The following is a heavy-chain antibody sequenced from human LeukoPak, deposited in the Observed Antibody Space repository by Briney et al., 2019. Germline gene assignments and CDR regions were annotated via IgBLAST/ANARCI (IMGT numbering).Heavy chain of an antibody. J-gene: IGHJ4*02. CDR2: IYSGGST. D-gene: IGHD3-10*01. CDR3: ARDIGYGNDY. V-gene: IGHV3-53*05. CDR1: GFTFSSYA. Sequence: PGGSLRLSCAASGFTFSSYAMSWVRQAPGKGLEWVSVIYSGGSTYYADSVKGRFTISRDNSKNTLYLQMNSLRAEDTAVYYCARDIGYGNDYWGQGTLVTVSS.